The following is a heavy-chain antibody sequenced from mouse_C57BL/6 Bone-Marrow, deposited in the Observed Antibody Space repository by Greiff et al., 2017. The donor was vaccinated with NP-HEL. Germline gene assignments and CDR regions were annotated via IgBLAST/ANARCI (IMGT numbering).Heavy chain of an antibody. V-gene: IGHV1-54*01. D-gene: IGHD1-1*01. J-gene: IGHJ2*01. CDR2: INPGSGGT. CDR3: ARAYYYRRDD. CDR1: GYAFTNYL. Sequence: QVQLQQSGAELVRPGTSVKVSCKASGYAFTNYLIEWVKQRPGQGLEWIGVINPGSGGTNYNEKFKGKATLTADKSSSTAYMQLSSLTSEDSAVYFCARAYYYRRDDWGQGTTLTVSS.